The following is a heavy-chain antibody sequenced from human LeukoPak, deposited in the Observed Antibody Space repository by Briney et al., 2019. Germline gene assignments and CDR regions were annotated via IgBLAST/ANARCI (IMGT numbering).Heavy chain of an antibody. CDR1: GGSFSGYY. V-gene: IGHV4-34*01. Sequence: PETLSLTCAVYGGSFSGYYWSWIRQPPGKGLEWIGEINHSGSTNYDPSLKSRVTISVDTSKNQFSLKLSSVTAADTAVYYCARGRTVTSIHYYYYYYMDVWGKGTTVTVSS. D-gene: IGHD4-17*01. CDR3: ARGRTVTSIHYYYYYYMDV. CDR2: INHSGST. J-gene: IGHJ6*03.